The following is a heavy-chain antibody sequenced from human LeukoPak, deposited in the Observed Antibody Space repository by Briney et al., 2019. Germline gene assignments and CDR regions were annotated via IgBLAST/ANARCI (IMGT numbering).Heavy chain of an antibody. Sequence: GGSLRLSCAASGFTFSSYSMNWVRQAPGKGLEWVSGISWNSGSIGYADSVKGRFTISRDNAKNSLYLQMNSLRAEDTALYYCARGLDFPYYYGSGSYYPAVDWGQGTLVTVSS. CDR1: GFTFSSYS. J-gene: IGHJ4*02. CDR2: ISWNSGSI. D-gene: IGHD3-10*01. V-gene: IGHV3-9*01. CDR3: ARGLDFPYYYGSGSYYPAVD.